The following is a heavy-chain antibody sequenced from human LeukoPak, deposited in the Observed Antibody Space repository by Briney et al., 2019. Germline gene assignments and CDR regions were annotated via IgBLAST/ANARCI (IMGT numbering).Heavy chain of an antibody. J-gene: IGHJ5*02. CDR2: INHSGST. CDR1: GGSFSGYY. Sequence: SETLSLTCAVYGGSFSGYYWSWIRQPPGKGLEWIGEINHSGSTNYNPSLKSRVTISLDTSKNQFSLKLSSVTAADTAVYYCARHGIATWFDPWGQGTLVTVSS. D-gene: IGHD2-21*01. V-gene: IGHV4-34*01. CDR3: ARHGIATWFDP.